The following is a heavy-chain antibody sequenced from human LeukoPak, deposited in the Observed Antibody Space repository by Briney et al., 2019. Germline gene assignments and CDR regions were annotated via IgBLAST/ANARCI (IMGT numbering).Heavy chain of an antibody. J-gene: IGHJ3*02. V-gene: IGHV5-51*01. D-gene: IGHD3-10*01. CDR2: IYPGDSYT. CDR3: ARRSGSDALDI. CDR1: GYSFTSYW. Sequence: GESLKISCKGSGYSFTSYWIAWVRQMPGKGLEWMGIIYPGDSYTTYSPSFQGQVTISADKSISTAYRQWRSLKASDTAMYYCARRSGSDALDIWGQGTMVTVSS.